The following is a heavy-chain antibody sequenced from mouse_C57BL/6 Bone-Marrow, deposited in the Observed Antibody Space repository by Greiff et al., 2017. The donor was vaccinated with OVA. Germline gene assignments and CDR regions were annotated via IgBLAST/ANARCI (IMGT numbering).Heavy chain of an antibody. CDR2: ISYSGST. D-gene: IGHD2-1*01. V-gene: IGHV3-1*01. J-gene: IGHJ1*03. Sequence: DVMLVESGPGMVKPSQSLSLTCTVTGYSITSGYDWHWIRHFPGNKLEWMGYISYSGSTNYNPSLKSRISITHDTSKNHFFLKLNSVTTEDTATYYCASSYGNWYFDVWGTGTTVTVSS. CDR3: ASSYGNWYFDV. CDR1: GYSITSGYD.